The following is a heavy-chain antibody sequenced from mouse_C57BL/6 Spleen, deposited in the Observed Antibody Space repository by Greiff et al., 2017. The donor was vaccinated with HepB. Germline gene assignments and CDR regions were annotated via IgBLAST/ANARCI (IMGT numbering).Heavy chain of an antibody. V-gene: IGHV1-15*01. D-gene: IGHD1-1*01. CDR1: GYTFTDYE. CDR2: IDPETGGT. J-gene: IGHJ2*01. CDR3: TSSCSSYEGDYFDY. Sequence: QVQLQQSGAELVRPGASVTLSCKASGYTFTDYEMHWVKQTPVHGLEWIGAIDPETGGTAYNQKFKGKAILTADKSSSTAYMELRSLTSEDSAVYYCTSSCSSYEGDYFDYWGQGTTLTVSS.